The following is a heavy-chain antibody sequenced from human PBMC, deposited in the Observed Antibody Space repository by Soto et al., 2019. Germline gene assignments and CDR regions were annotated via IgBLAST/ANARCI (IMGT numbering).Heavy chain of an antibody. D-gene: IGHD5-12*01. Sequence: EVQLLESGGGLEQPGGSLRLSCAASGFTFSNYAMNWVRQAPGKGLQWVSGISGSGANTYYADFVKGRFTISRDNSKNTLYLQMNSLRAEDTAVYYCARGGLDIVATIDYWGQGTLVTVSS. J-gene: IGHJ4*02. CDR1: GFTFSNYA. CDR2: ISGSGANT. CDR3: ARGGLDIVATIDY. V-gene: IGHV3-23*01.